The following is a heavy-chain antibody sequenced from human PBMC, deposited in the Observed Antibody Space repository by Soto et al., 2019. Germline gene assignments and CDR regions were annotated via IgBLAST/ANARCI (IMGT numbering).Heavy chain of an antibody. J-gene: IGHJ4*02. V-gene: IGHV4-30-4*02. Sequence: SDTLSLTCTSSGGSISSGVYYWIWIGQPPGKRLEWIVYILYSGSTYYNPSLKIRVTISVDTSKNQFSLKLSSVSAADTAVYHCARSGVDDSASYFWFYFDYWGQGSLV. CDR1: GGSISSGVYY. CDR2: ILYSGST. D-gene: IGHD3-10*01. CDR3: ARSGVDDSASYFWFYFDY.